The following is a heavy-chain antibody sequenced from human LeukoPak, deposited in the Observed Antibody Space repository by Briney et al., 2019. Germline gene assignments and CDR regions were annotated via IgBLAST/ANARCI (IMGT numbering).Heavy chain of an antibody. Sequence: SETLSLTCTVSGGSISSYYWSWIRQPPGKALEWIGYIYYSGSTKYNPSLKSRVTILVDTSKNQFSLKLSSVTAADTAVYYCARGAYGGYFFDYWGQGTLVTVSS. J-gene: IGHJ4*02. CDR1: GGSISSYY. CDR2: IYYSGST. D-gene: IGHD4-23*01. V-gene: IGHV4-59*01. CDR3: ARGAYGGYFFDY.